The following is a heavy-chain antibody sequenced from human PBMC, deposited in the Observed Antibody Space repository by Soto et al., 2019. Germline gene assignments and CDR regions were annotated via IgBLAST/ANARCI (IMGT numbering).Heavy chain of an antibody. CDR2: ISGSGGST. CDR3: AKANRRWDGXFDP. Sequence: GGSLRLSCAASGFTFSNYAMSWVRQAPGKGLEWVSTISGSGGSTYHADAVKGRLTISRDNSKNTLYLQMNSLRAEDTAVYYCAKANRRWDGXFDPSGQATLVTVSS. CDR1: GFTFSNYA. V-gene: IGHV3-23*01. D-gene: IGHD1-26*01. J-gene: IGHJ5*02.